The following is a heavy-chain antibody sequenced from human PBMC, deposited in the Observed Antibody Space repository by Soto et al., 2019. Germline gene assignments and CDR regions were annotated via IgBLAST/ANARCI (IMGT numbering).Heavy chain of an antibody. J-gene: IGHJ6*02. D-gene: IGHD3-10*01. V-gene: IGHV1-69*13. CDR3: ARDRWITMVRGVISNTPYYYYGMDV. CDR1: GRPFSSYA. CDR2: IIPIFGTA. Sequence: SVKVSCKASGRPFSSYAISWVRQAPGQGLEWMGGIIPIFGTANYAQKFQGRVTITADESTSTAYMELSSLRSKDTALYYCARDRWITMVRGVISNTPYYYYGMDVWGQGTTVTVSS.